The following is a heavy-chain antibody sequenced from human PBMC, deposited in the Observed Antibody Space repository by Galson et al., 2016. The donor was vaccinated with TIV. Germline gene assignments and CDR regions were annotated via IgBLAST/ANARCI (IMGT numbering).Heavy chain of an antibody. Sequence: SVKVSCKASGETFTNYGISWVRQAPGQGLEWMGWIGTYNGDRWYAQKFQDRATMTTDTSTSTAYLEVRSLRSDDTAVYYCARDVRGTWTNMDQWGQGTLVTVSS. CDR1: GETFTNYG. V-gene: IGHV1-18*01. D-gene: IGHD1/OR15-1a*01. J-gene: IGHJ4*02. CDR3: ARDVRGTWTNMDQ. CDR2: IGTYNGDR.